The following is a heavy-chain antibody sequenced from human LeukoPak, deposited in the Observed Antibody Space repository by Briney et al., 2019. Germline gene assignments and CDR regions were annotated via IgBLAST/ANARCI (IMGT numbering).Heavy chain of an antibody. CDR3: SSGNSHAFDI. CDR1: GFTFDDYG. D-gene: IGHD4-23*01. J-gene: IGHJ3*02. Sequence: GGSLRLSCAASGFTFDDYGMSWVRQAPGKGLVWVSRINSDGSSTSYADSVKGRFAISRDNAKNTLYLQMNNLRAEDTAVYYCSSGNSHAFDIWGQGTMVTVSS. CDR2: INSDGSST. V-gene: IGHV3-74*01.